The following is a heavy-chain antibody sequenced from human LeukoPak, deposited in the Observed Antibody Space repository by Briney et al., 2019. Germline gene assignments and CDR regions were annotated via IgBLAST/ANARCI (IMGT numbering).Heavy chain of an antibody. V-gene: IGHV3-15*01. CDR1: GFTDNNAW. D-gene: IGHD3-10*01. Sequence: GGSLRLSCTASGFTDNNAWMSWVRQAPGKGLEWVGRIKSKTDGGTRDYAAPVKGRFTISRDDSKNTLYLQMSSLRTEDTALYYCSTRRIYDGSESNVFDYWGQGTLVTVSS. J-gene: IGHJ4*02. CDR3: STRRIYDGSESNVFDY. CDR2: IKSKTDGGTR.